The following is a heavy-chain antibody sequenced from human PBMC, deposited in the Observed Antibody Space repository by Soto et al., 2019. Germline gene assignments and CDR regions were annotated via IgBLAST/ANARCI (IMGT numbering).Heavy chain of an antibody. Sequence: GTRWLPWAIAWFSFSDRAMPLIRRAPGKGLEWVSAISGSGGSTYYADSVKGRFTISRDNSKNTLYLQMNSLRAEDTAVYYCAKQGGNYDFWSGYYDYWGRGTLVTGSS. CDR1: WFSFSDRA. CDR3: AKQGGNYDFWSGYYDY. CDR2: ISGSGGST. J-gene: IGHJ4*02. V-gene: IGHV3-23*01. D-gene: IGHD3-3*01.